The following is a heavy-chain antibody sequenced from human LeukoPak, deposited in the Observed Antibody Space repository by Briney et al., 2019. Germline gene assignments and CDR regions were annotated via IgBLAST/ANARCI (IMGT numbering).Heavy chain of an antibody. CDR2: IYYSGST. D-gene: IGHD3/OR15-3a*01. V-gene: IGHV4-39*01. CDR1: GGSISSSSYY. CDR3: ARHDFQTPPQGWFDP. J-gene: IGHJ5*02. Sequence: SETLSLTCTVSGGSISSSSYYWGWIRQPPGKGLEWIGSIYYSGSTYYNPSLKSRVTISVDTSKNQFSLKLSSVTAADTAVYYCARHDFQTPPQGWFDPWGQGTLVTVSS.